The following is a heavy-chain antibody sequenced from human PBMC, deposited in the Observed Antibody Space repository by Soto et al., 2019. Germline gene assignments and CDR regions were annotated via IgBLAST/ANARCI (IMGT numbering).Heavy chain of an antibody. CDR3: ARHSPDYYDSSGPNY. CDR1: GYSFTSYW. Sequence: PGESLKISCKGSGYSFTSYWISWGRQMPGKGLEWMGRIDPSDSYTNYSPSFQGHVTISADKSISTAYLQWSSLKASDTAMYYCARHSPDYYDSSGPNYWGQGTLVTVSS. D-gene: IGHD3-22*01. CDR2: IDPSDSYT. J-gene: IGHJ4*02. V-gene: IGHV5-10-1*01.